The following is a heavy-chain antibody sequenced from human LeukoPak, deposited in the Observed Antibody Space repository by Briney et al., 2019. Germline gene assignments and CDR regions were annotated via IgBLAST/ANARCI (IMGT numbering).Heavy chain of an antibody. V-gene: IGHV3-66*01. CDR1: GFSVSNNY. CDR2: IYNGDKT. Sequence: GGSLRLSCAVSGFSVSNNYMSWVRQAPGKGLEWVSVIYNGDKTHYADSVKGRFTISRDTSKNTLYLQMNSLRAEDTAVYYCASLFGSGPNWFDPWGQGTLVTVSS. CDR3: ASLFGSGPNWFDP. D-gene: IGHD3-10*01. J-gene: IGHJ5*02.